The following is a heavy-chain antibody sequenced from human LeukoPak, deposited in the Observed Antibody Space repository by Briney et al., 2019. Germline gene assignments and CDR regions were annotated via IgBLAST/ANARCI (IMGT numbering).Heavy chain of an antibody. D-gene: IGHD1-1*01. J-gene: IGHJ5*02. CDR3: ARGVQYNWFDP. CDR2: MNPNSGNT. CDR1: GYTFTSYD. Sequence: GASVTVSFRASGYTFTSYDINWVRQAPGQGLEWMGWMNPNSGNTGYAQKFQGRVTMTRNTSISTAYMELSSLRSEDTAVYYCARGVQYNWFDPWGQGTLVTVSS. V-gene: IGHV1-8*01.